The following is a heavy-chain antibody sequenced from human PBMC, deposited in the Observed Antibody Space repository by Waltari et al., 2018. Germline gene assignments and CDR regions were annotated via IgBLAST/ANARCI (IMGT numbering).Heavy chain of an antibody. CDR3: ARDKRTTSRFDY. J-gene: IGHJ4*02. V-gene: IGHV3-21*01. CDR1: GVSFETYA. Sequence: EIQLVESGGALVKPGGSLRLAGVDPGVSFETYAMNWVRQAPGKGLEWVSSISSSSSYIYYADSVSGRFTVSRDNAKNSLFLQLNNLRVEDTAVYYCARDKRTTSRFDYWGQGTLVTVSS. CDR2: ISSSSSYI.